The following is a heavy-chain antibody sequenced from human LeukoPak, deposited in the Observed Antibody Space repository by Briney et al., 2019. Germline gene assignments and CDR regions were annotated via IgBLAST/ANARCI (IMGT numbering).Heavy chain of an antibody. CDR3: ARARITTSWAYYYGMDV. V-gene: IGHV1-46*01. CDR1: GYTFTSYY. Sequence: GASVKVSGKASGYTFTSYYMHWVRQAPGQGLEWMGIINPSGGSTRYAQKFQGRVTMTRDTSTSTVYMELSSLRSEDTAVYYCARARITTSWAYYYGMDVWGQGTTVTVSS. J-gene: IGHJ6*02. CDR2: INPSGGST. D-gene: IGHD4-11*01.